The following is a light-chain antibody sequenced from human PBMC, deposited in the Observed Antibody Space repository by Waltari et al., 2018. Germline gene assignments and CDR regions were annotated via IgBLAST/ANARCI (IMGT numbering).Light chain of an antibody. CDR1: SSDVGRYNL. V-gene: IGLV2-23*03. CDR3: YSYAGSNTFV. Sequence: QSALTQPASVSGSPGQSLPISCTGTSSDVGRYNLVSWYQQHPGKAPKLMIYEGSNRPSGVSNRFSGSKSGNTASLTISGLQAEDEADYYCYSYAGSNTFVFGGGTKLTVL. J-gene: IGLJ2*01. CDR2: EGS.